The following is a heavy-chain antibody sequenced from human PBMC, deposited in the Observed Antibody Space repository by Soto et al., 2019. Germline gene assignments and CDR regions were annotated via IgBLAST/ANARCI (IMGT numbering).Heavy chain of an antibody. CDR1: GFTFNSQA. V-gene: IGHV3-23*01. CDR3: AKKKTGGYLFDF. D-gene: IGHD1-26*01. CDR2: ISASGTIT. J-gene: IGHJ4*02. Sequence: EVQLLESGGGLAQPGGSLRLSCVASGFTFNSQAMGWVRQAPGKGLEWVSVISASGTITYYADSVKGRFTISSDSSKSTLYLQMDSLRAEDTALYYCAKKKTGGYLFDFWGQGTLVTVSS.